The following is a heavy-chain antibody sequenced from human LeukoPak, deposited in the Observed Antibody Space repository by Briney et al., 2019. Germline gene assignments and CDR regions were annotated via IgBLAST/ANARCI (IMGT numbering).Heavy chain of an antibody. CDR3: ASASGEGYCSGGSCPIDP. V-gene: IGHV3-21*01. CDR2: ISSSSSYI. J-gene: IGHJ5*02. Sequence: GGSLRLSCAASGFTFSSYSVNWVRQAPGKGLEWVSSISSSSSYIYYADSVKGRFTISRDNARNSLYLQMNSLRAEDTAVYYCASASGEGYCSGGSCPIDPWGQGTLVTVSS. CDR1: GFTFSSYS. D-gene: IGHD2-15*01.